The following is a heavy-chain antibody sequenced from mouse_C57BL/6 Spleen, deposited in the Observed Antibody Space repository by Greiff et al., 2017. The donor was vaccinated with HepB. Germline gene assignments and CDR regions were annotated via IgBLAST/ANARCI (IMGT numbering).Heavy chain of an antibody. V-gene: IGHV1-63*01. J-gene: IGHJ1*03. CDR1: GYTFTNYW. CDR3: AREDGYWYFDV. Sequence: VMLVESGAELVRPGTSVKMSCKASGYTFTNYWIGWAKQRPGHGLEWIGDIYPGGGYTNYNEKFKGKATLTADKSSSTAYMQFSSLTSEDSAIYYCAREDGYWYFDVWGTGTTVTVSS. CDR2: IYPGGGYT.